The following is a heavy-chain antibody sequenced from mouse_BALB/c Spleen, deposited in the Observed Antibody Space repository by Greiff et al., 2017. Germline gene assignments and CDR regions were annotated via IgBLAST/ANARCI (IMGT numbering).Heavy chain of an antibody. CDR2: IYPGNVNT. J-gene: IGHJ3*01. V-gene: IGHV1S56*01. Sequence: QVQLQQSGPELVKPGASVRISCKASGYTFTSYYIHWVKQRPGQGLEWIGWIYPGNVNTKYNEKFKGKATLTADKSSSTAYMQLSSLTSEDSAVYFCARGGYGSPWFAYWGQGTLVTVSA. D-gene: IGHD1-1*01. CDR3: ARGGYGSPWFAY. CDR1: GYTFTSYY.